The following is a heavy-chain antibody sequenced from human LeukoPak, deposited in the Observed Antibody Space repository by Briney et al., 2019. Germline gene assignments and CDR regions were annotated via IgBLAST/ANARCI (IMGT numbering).Heavy chain of an antibody. CDR3: ARDTGGSAYFDY. Sequence: GGSLRLSCAASGFTFSSYITNWVRQAPGKRLEWVSSISSTSVYFYYADSVKGRFTISRDNAKKSLYLQMDSLRAEDTAVYYCARDTGGSAYFDYWGQGTLVTVSS. CDR1: GFTFSSYI. J-gene: IGHJ4*02. D-gene: IGHD2-8*02. V-gene: IGHV3-21*01. CDR2: ISSTSVYF.